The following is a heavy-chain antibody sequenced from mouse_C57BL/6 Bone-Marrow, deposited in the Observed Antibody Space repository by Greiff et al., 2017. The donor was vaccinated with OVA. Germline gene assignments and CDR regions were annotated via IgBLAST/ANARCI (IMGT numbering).Heavy chain of an antibody. CDR2: IYPGGGYT. CDR1: GYTFTNYW. J-gene: IGHJ4*01. CDR3: ARWKNYGMDY. V-gene: IGHV1-63*01. Sequence: VQLQQSGAELVRPGTSVKMSCKASGYTFTNYWIGWAKQRPGHGLEWIGDIYPGGGYTNYNEKFKGKATLTADKSSSTAYMQFSSLTSEDSAIYYGARWKNYGMDYWGQGTTVTVSS.